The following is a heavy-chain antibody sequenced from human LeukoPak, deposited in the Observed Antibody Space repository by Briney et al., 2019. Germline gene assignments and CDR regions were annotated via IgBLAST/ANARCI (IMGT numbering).Heavy chain of an antibody. V-gene: IGHV3-30-3*01. Sequence: PGRSLGLSCAAAGFTFSSYAMHWARQAPGKGLEWVAVISYDGSNKYYADSVKGRFTISRDNSKNTLYLQMISLRAENTAVYYCARDTYYYDSSGYYSPQGYYYYGMDVWGQGTTVTVSS. CDR1: GFTFSSYA. J-gene: IGHJ6*02. D-gene: IGHD3-22*01. CDR3: ARDTYYYDSSGYYSPQGYYYYGMDV. CDR2: ISYDGSNK.